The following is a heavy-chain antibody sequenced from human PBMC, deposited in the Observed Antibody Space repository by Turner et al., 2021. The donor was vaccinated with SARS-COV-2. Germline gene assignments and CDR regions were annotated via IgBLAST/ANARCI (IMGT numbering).Heavy chain of an antibody. J-gene: IGHJ4*02. CDR1: GGSISSSSYY. D-gene: IGHD3-10*01. V-gene: IGHV4-39*01. CDR3: ARHAYGSGNYYPYDF. Sequence: QLQLQESGPGLVKPSETLSLTCTVSGGSISSSSYYWGWIRRPPGKGLEGIGSIYYSGSTYYNPSLKSRVTISVDTSKNQFFLKLSSVTAADTAVVYCARHAYGSGNYYPYDFWGQGTLVTVSS. CDR2: IYYSGST.